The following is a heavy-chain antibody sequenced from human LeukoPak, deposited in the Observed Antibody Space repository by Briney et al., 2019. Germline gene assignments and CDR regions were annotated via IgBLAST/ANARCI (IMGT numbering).Heavy chain of an antibody. D-gene: IGHD5-18*01. CDR2: INHSGST. J-gene: IGHJ5*02. CDR3: ARWIQLWFRKWFDP. CDR1: GGSFSGYY. Sequence: SETLSLTCAVYGGSFSGYYWSWIRQAPGKGLEWIGEINHSGSTNYNPSLKSRVTISVDTSKNQFSLKLSSVTAADTAVYYCARWIQLWFRKWFDPWGQGTLVTVSS. V-gene: IGHV4-34*01.